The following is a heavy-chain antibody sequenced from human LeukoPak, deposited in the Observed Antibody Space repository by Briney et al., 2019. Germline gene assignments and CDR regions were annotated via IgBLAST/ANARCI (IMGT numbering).Heavy chain of an antibody. D-gene: IGHD5-18*01. Sequence: GGSLRLSCEASGFTFSTFGMNWVRQAPGKGLEWVSSISSTSKYIHYADSVKGRFTISRDNAKNSLYLQMNSLRDDATAVYFCARDRAWIQLMPDYWGQGTLVAVSS. CDR3: ARDRAWIQLMPDY. CDR2: ISSTSKYI. J-gene: IGHJ4*02. V-gene: IGHV3-21*01. CDR1: GFTFSTFG.